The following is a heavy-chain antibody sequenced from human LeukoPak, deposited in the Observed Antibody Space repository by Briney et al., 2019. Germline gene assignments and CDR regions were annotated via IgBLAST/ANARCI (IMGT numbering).Heavy chain of an antibody. CDR1: GFTLSSYW. CDR3: ASGGY. J-gene: IGHJ4*02. CDR2: IKQDGSDK. V-gene: IGHV3-7*05. Sequence: GGSLRLSCAGTGFTLSSYWMSSVRQAPGKGLEWVATIKQDGSDKYYVDSVKGRFTISRDNAKNSLYLQMNSLRAEDTAVYYCASGGYWGQGTLVTVSS. D-gene: IGHD3-10*01.